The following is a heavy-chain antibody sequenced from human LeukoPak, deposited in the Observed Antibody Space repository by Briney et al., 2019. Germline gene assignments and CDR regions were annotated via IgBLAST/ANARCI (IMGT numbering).Heavy chain of an antibody. V-gene: IGHV3-23*01. CDR2: ISGDGGHT. Sequence: GGSLRLSCAASGFTFINYAMSWVRQAPGKGLEWVSAISGDGGHTFYADSVKGRFTISRDNSKNTLYLQTNTLKAEDTAVYYCAKFRPITSVAGTIFHYWGQGTLVTVSS. CDR3: AKFRPITSVAGTIFHY. D-gene: IGHD6-19*01. CDR1: GFTFINYA. J-gene: IGHJ4*02.